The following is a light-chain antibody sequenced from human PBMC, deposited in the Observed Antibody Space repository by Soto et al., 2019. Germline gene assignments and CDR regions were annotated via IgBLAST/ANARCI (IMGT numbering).Light chain of an antibody. CDR1: ENANGH. V-gene: IGKV1-5*03. Sequence: IQMTQSPNTLSASVGDRVSITCRASENANGHLAWYQQKPGKAPKLLIYEASILESGVPSRFSGSGYGTEFTLTITGLLPEDFVTYYCQQYNDLPSLGQGTKVDIK. J-gene: IGKJ1*01. CDR2: EAS. CDR3: QQYNDLPS.